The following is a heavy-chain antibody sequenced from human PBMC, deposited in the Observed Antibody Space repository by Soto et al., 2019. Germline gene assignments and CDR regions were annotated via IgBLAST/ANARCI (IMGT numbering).Heavy chain of an antibody. D-gene: IGHD1-26*01. CDR3: ASREIQGPIDY. J-gene: IGHJ4*02. V-gene: IGHV4-28*01. Sequence: QVQLQESGPGLVKPSDTLSLTCAVSGYSISSSNWWGWIRQPPGKGLEWIGNIYYSGTTYYNPSLKSQVNMSVDPSKNQFSLKRTSVTAVDTAVYYCASREIQGPIDYWGQGTLVTVSS. CDR1: GYSISSSNW. CDR2: IYYSGTT.